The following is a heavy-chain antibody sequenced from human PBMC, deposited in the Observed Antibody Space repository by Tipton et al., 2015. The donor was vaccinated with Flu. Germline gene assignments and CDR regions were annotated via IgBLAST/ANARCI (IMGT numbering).Heavy chain of an antibody. CDR1: GVSISGYS. CDR2: ISYSGTT. J-gene: IGHJ2*01. CDR3: ARVLSGSYHVRYFDL. Sequence: TLSLTCTVSGVSISGYSWSWIRQPPGKGLEWIGYISYSGTTNYNPSLKSRVTISVDTSKDQFSLKLNSVTAADTAMYYCARVLSGSYHVRYFDLWGRGTLVTVSS. D-gene: IGHD1-26*01. V-gene: IGHV4-59*01.